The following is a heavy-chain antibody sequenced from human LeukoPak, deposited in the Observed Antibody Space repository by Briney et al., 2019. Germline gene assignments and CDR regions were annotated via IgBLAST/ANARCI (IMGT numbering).Heavy chain of an antibody. D-gene: IGHD3-22*01. J-gene: IGHJ4*02. CDR2: INPSSGDT. CDR3: ARVGLGVSSGY. CDR1: GYTFTGYY. Sequence: ASVKVSCEASGYTFTGYYLHCVRQAPGQGLEWMGRINPSSGDTNHAQTFQDRVTLTRDTSISTVYMELTGLRSNDTAVYYCARVGLGVSSGYWGQGTLVTVSS. V-gene: IGHV1-2*06.